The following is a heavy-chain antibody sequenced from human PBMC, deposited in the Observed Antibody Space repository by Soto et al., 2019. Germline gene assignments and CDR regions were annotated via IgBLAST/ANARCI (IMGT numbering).Heavy chain of an antibody. CDR2: ISTSSSEI. J-gene: IGHJ3*02. D-gene: IGHD5-12*01. V-gene: IGHV3-48*01. Sequence: GGSLRLSCAASGFTFSSYSMNWVRQAPGKGLEWVSYISTSSSEIYYADSVKGRFTISRDNAKNSLYLQMNSLRAEDTAVYYCAKGDIVATILNAFDIWGQGTMVTVSS. CDR3: AKGDIVATILNAFDI. CDR1: GFTFSSYS.